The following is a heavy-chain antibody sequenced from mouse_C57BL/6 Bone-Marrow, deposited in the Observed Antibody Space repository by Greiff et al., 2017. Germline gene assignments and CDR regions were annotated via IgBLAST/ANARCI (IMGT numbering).Heavy chain of an antibody. CDR3: ARWGLLQGWFAF. Sequence: QVQLQQSGPELVKPGASVKISCKASGYTFTDYYINWVKQRPGQGLEWIGWIFPGSGSTYYNEKFKGKATLTVDKSSSTASVLLSSLTSEDSAVYFCARWGLLQGWFAFWGQGTLVTVSA. CDR1: GYTFTDYY. D-gene: IGHD2-3*01. V-gene: IGHV1-75*01. CDR2: IFPGSGST. J-gene: IGHJ3*01.